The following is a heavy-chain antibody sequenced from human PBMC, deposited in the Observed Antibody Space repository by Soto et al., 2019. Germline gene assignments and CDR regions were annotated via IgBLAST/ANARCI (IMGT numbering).Heavy chain of an antibody. D-gene: IGHD3-10*01. CDR1: GYTFTSYG. V-gene: IGHV1-18*01. J-gene: IGHJ6*02. Sequence: GASVKVSCKASGYTFTSYGISWVRQAPGQGLEWMGWISAYNGNTNYAQKLQGRVTMTTDTSTSTAYMELRSLRSDDTAVYYCASIYYGSGSYPLDYGMDVWGQGTTVTVSS. CDR3: ASIYYGSGSYPLDYGMDV. CDR2: ISAYNGNT.